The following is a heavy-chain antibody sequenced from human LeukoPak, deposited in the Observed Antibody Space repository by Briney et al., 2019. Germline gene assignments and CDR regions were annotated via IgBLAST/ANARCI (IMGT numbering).Heavy chain of an antibody. CDR1: GFTFSSYW. D-gene: IGHD3-3*01. CDR3: AHSGGSVSIFGVVDAFDI. Sequence: GGSLRLSCAASGFTFSSYWMNWVRQAPGKGLEWVSSISSSSSYIYYADSVKGRFTISRDNAKNSLYLQMNSLRAEDTAVYYCAHSGGSVSIFGVVDAFDIWGQGTMVTVSS. J-gene: IGHJ3*02. CDR2: ISSSSSYI. V-gene: IGHV3-21*01.